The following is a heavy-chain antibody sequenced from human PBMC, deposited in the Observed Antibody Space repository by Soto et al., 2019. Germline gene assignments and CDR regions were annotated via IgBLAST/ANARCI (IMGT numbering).Heavy chain of an antibody. D-gene: IGHD4-17*01. CDR3: ATVFDV. J-gene: IGHJ4*02. CDR2: IDTDGGGT. Sequence: EVQLVESGGGLVQPGGSLRVSCAASGFTFRSHRIHWVRQAPGKRLEWVSRIDTDGGGTSYADSVKGRFTISTDNAENTVYRQMNGLRVEDTAVYYCATVFDVWGQGTLVTVSS. CDR1: GFTFRSHR. V-gene: IGHV3-74*01.